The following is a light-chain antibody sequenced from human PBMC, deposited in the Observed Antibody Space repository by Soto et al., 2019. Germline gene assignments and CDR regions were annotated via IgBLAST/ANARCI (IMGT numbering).Light chain of an antibody. CDR3: SSYTSSSTPWVV. J-gene: IGLJ2*01. CDR1: SSDVGGYNY. V-gene: IGLV2-14*03. CDR2: DVS. Sequence: QSALTQPASVSGSPGQSITISCTGTSSDVGGYNYVSWYQHHPGKAPKLMIYDVSNRPSGVSNRFSGSKSGNTASLTISGLQAEDEADYYCSSYTSSSTPWVVFGGGTKLTVL.